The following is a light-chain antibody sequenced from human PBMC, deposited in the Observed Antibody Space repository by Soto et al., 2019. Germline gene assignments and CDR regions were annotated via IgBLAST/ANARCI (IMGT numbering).Light chain of an antibody. J-gene: IGKJ1*01. CDR1: QSVSRSY. V-gene: IGKV3-20*01. CDR3: QQYGSSPWT. CDR2: GAS. Sequence: IVLTQSPCTLSLSPGERATLSCTASQSVSRSYLAWYQQKPGQAPRLLIYGASSRATGIPDRFSGSGSGTDFTLTISRLQPEDFAVYYCQQYGSSPWTFGQGTKVDIK.